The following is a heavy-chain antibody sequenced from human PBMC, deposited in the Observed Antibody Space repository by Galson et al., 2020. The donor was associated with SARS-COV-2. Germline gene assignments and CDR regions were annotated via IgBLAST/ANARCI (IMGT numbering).Heavy chain of an antibody. CDR3: TRGYSGVDISAFDT. CDR1: GFTLSDHY. D-gene: IGHD5-12*01. V-gene: IGHV3-72*01. J-gene: IGHJ3*02. CDR2: SANKADSHTT. Sequence: PGGSLRLSCAASGFTLSDHYIDWVRQAPGKGLEWVGRSANKADSHTTEYATSVKDRFTISRDAAENSLYLQMNSLGSEDTAVYYCTRGYSGVDISAFDTGGQGTLVTVAS.